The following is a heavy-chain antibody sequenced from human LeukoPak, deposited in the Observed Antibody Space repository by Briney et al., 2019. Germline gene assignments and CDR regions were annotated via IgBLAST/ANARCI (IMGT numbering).Heavy chain of an antibody. V-gene: IGHV1-18*01. CDR1: GYTFTSYG. CDR2: ISAYNGNT. CDR3: AREGTYYDILTGYHLWLNYYYYGMDV. D-gene: IGHD3-9*01. Sequence: ASVKVSCKASGYTFTSYGISWVRQAPGQGLEWMGWISAYNGNTNYAQKLQGRVTMTTDTSTSTAYMELRSLRSDETAVYYCAREGTYYDILTGYHLWLNYYYYGMDVWGQGTTVTVSS. J-gene: IGHJ6*02.